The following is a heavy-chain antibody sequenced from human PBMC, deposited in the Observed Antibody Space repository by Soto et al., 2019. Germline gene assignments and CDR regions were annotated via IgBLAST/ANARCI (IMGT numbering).Heavy chain of an antibody. V-gene: IGHV4-34*01. CDR1: GGSFSGYY. D-gene: IGHD6-13*01. J-gene: IGHJ5*02. CDR3: ARVPGRRIAAAGYLIKYNWFEP. Sequence: SETLSLTCAAYGGSFSGYYWSWIRQPPGKGLEWIGEINHSGSTNYNPSLKSRVTISVETSKNQFSLKLSSVTAADTAVYYCARVPGRRIAAAGYLIKYNWFEPWGQGTLVTVSS. CDR2: INHSGST.